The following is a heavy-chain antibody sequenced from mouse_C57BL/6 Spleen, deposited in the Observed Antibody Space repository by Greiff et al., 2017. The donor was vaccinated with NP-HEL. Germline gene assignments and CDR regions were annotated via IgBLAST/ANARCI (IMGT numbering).Heavy chain of an antibody. J-gene: IGHJ2*01. Sequence: VQLKESGPELVKPGDSVKISCKASGYSFTGYFMNWVMQSHGKSLEWIGRINPYNGDTFYNQKFKGKATLTVDKSSSTAHMELRSLTSEDSAVYYCARSRSNYVYYFDYWGQGTTLTVSS. CDR3: ARSRSNYVYYFDY. D-gene: IGHD2-5*01. CDR1: GYSFTGYF. V-gene: IGHV1-20*01. CDR2: INPYNGDT.